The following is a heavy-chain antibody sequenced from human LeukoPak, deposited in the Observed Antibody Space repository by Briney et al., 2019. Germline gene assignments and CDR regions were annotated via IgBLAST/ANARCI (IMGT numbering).Heavy chain of an antibody. CDR3: ARDELLGYSSGQPIDY. CDR2: ISTYNGNT. D-gene: IGHD6-19*01. Sequence: ASVKVSCKASGYTFTSYGISWVRQAPGQGLEWMGWISTYNGNTNYAHQLQGRVTMTTDTSTSTAYMELRSLRSDDTAVYYCARDELLGYSSGQPIDYWGQGTLVTVSS. J-gene: IGHJ4*02. V-gene: IGHV1-18*01. CDR1: GYTFTSYG.